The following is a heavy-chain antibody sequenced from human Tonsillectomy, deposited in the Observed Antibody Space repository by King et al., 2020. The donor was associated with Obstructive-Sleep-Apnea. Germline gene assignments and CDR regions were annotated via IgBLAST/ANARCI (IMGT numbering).Heavy chain of an antibody. V-gene: IGHV4-31*03. Sequence: VQLQESGPGLVKPSQTLSLTCTVSDGAFSVGSHHWNWIRQLPGKGLEWIGYTYYSGITAYSPSLKGRVSISVDKSKGQFSLRLDSVTAADTAVYYCAREGTSSSPNWFGPWGPGTLVTVSS. D-gene: IGHD2-2*01. CDR1: DGAFSVGSHH. J-gene: IGHJ5*02. CDR3: AREGTSSSPNWFGP. CDR2: TYYSGIT.